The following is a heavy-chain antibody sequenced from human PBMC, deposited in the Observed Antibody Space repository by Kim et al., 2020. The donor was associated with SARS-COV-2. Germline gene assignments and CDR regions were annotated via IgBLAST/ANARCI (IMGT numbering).Heavy chain of an antibody. CDR3: AKDIGTSWYPLGY. J-gene: IGHJ4*02. V-gene: IGHV3-33*06. CDR2: IWNDGSNK. Sequence: GGSPRLSCAASGFTFSNYGMHWVRQAPGKGLEWVAVIWNDGSNKYFADSVRGRFTISRDNSKNTLYLQMNSLRAEDTALYFCAKDIGTSWYPLGYWGQGTLVTVSS. D-gene: IGHD6-13*01. CDR1: GFTFSNYG.